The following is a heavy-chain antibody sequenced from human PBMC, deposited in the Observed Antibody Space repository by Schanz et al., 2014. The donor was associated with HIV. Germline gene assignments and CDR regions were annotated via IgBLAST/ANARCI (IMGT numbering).Heavy chain of an antibody. Sequence: QVQLVESGGGVVQPGRSLSLSCAASGFTFSSYGMHWVRQAPGKGLEWVAVISYDGTNEYYADSVKGRFTVSRDNSKNTLYLQMNSLRAEDTAVYYCAKDLGGFSAYEAYTSGRGYWGQGTLVIVSS. CDR1: GFTFSSYG. J-gene: IGHJ4*02. CDR3: AKDLGGFSAYEAYTSGRGY. D-gene: IGHD5-12*01. CDR2: ISYDGTNE. V-gene: IGHV3-30*18.